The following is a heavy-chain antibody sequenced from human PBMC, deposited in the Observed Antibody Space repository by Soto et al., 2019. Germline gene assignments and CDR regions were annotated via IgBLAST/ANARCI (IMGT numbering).Heavy chain of an antibody. CDR3: AAESNSGWYFNYYYYGMDV. Sequence: SVKVSCKASGFTFTSSAVQWVRQARGQRLEWIGWIVVGSGNTNYAQKFQERVTITRDMSTSTAYMELSSLRSEDTAVYYCAAESNSGWYFNYYYYGMDVWGQGTTVTVSS. D-gene: IGHD6-19*01. CDR2: IVVGSGNT. CDR1: GFTFTSSA. V-gene: IGHV1-58*01. J-gene: IGHJ6*02.